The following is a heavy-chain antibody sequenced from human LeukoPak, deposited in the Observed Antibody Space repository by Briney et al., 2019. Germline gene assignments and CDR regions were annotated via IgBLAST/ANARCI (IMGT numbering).Heavy chain of an antibody. CDR2: INHSGST. D-gene: IGHD3-10*01. CDR1: GGSFSGYY. CDR3: ASRSGSNFDY. V-gene: IGHV4-34*01. J-gene: IGHJ4*02. Sequence: SETLSLTCAVYGGSFSGYYWSWIRQPPGKGLEWIGEINHSGSTNYNPSLKSRVTISVDTSKSQFSLKLSSVTAADTAVYYCASRSGSNFDYWGQGTLVTVSS.